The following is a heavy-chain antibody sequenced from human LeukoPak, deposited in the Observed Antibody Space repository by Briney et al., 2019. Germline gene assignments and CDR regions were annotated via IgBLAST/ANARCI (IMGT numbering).Heavy chain of an antibody. J-gene: IGHJ3*02. CDR1: GYDFTKYA. CDR2: IDAGNGRT. V-gene: IGHV1-3*03. D-gene: IGHD4-17*01. Sequence: ASVKVSCKASGYDFTKYAVQWVRQAPGQRLEWMGWIDAGNGRTKYSQDFQGRVTITRDTSASMAYMELSSLGSDDMAVYYCARDLSDYGSQDAFDIWGQGTMVTVSS. CDR3: ARDLSDYGSQDAFDI.